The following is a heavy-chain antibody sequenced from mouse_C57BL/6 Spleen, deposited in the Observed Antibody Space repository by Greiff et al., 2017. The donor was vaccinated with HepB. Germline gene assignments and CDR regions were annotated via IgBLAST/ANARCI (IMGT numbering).Heavy chain of an antibody. Sequence: EVQGVESGGGLVKPGGSLKLSCAASGFTFSDYGMHWVRQAPEQGLEWVAYISSGSSTIYYADTVKGRFTISRDNAKTTLLLQMTSLRAEDTAMYYCARQDGNFYYYAMDYWGQGTSVTVSS. J-gene: IGHJ4*01. V-gene: IGHV5-17*01. CDR2: ISSGSSTI. CDR1: GFTFSDYG. CDR3: ARQDGNFYYYAMDY. D-gene: IGHD2-1*01.